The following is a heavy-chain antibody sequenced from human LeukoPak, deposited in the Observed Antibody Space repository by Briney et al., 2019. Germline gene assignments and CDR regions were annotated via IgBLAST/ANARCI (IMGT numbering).Heavy chain of an antibody. J-gene: IGHJ4*02. CDR2: ISSSGSTI. CDR1: GFTFSDYY. CDR3: ARNDPHMYYFDY. Sequence: PGGSLRLSCAASGFTFSDYYMSWIRQAPGKGLERVSYISSSGSTIYYADSVKGRFTISRDNAKNSLYLQMNSLRAEDTAVYYCARNDPHMYYFDYWGQGTLVTVSS. D-gene: IGHD1-1*01. V-gene: IGHV3-11*04.